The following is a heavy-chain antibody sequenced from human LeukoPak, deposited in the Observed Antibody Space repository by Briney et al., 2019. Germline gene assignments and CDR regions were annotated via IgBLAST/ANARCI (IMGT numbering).Heavy chain of an antibody. D-gene: IGHD5-18*01. J-gene: IGHJ4*02. Sequence: GGSLRLSCAASGFTFSSYSMNWVRQAPGKGLEWVSSISSSSSYIYYADSVKGRFTISRDNAKNSLYLQMNSLRAEDTAVYYCARGHDDTAMVISDYWGQGTLVTVSS. CDR2: ISSSSSYI. CDR1: GFTFSSYS. V-gene: IGHV3-21*01. CDR3: ARGHDDTAMVISDY.